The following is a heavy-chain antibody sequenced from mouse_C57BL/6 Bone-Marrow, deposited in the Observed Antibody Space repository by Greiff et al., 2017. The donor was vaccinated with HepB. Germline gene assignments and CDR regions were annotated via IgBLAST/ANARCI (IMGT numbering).Heavy chain of an antibody. Sequence: VQLQQSVAELVRPGASVKLSCTASGFNIQHTYMPWVKQRPEQGLEWIGRIDPAYGNTKYAPKFQGKATITADTSSNTAYLQRSSLTSEDTAIYYCAREGITTVVVHWYFDVWGTGTTVTVSS. J-gene: IGHJ1*03. V-gene: IGHV14-3*01. CDR1: GFNIQHTY. CDR3: AREGITTVVVHWYFDV. D-gene: IGHD1-1*01. CDR2: IDPAYGNT.